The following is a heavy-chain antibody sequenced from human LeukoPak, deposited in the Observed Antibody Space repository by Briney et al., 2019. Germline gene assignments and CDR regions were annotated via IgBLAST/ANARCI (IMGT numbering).Heavy chain of an antibody. J-gene: IGHJ4*02. V-gene: IGHV4-34*01. CDR1: GGSFSGYY. CDR3: ASNYRPGIADQGDY. CDR2: INHSGST. Sequence: SETLSLTCAVYGGSFSGYYWSWIRQPQGQGLEWIGEINHSGSTNYNPSLKSRVTISVDTSKNQFSLKLSSVTAADTAVYYCASNYRPGIADQGDYWGQGTLVTVSS. D-gene: IGHD6-13*01.